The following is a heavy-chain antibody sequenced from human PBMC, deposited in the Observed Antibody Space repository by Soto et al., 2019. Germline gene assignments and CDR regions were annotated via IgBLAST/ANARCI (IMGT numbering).Heavy chain of an antibody. D-gene: IGHD2-15*01. J-gene: IGHJ6*02. CDR3: ARVDTPTVRVGMDV. CDR1: GFNFNSHA. Sequence: EVQLLASGGGLVQPGGSLRLSCAASGFNFNSHAMTWVRQAPGKGLEWVSTISANIISTYYADSVKGRFTISRDNSKNTLYLQMSSLRVEDTAVYHCARVDTPTVRVGMDVWGQGTTVTVSS. CDR2: ISANIIST. V-gene: IGHV3-23*01.